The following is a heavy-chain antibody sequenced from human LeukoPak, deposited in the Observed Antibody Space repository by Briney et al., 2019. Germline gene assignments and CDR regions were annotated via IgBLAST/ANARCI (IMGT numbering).Heavy chain of an antibody. CDR3: ARGYSSSWCFGH. CDR2: INHSGST. J-gene: IGHJ5*02. V-gene: IGHV4-34*01. D-gene: IGHD6-13*01. Sequence: PSGTLSLTCAVYGGSFSGYYWSWIRQPPGKGLEWIGEINHSGSTNYNPSLKSRVTISVDTSKNQFSLKLSSVTAADTAVYYCARGYSSSWCFGHWGQGTLVTVSS. CDR1: GGSFSGYY.